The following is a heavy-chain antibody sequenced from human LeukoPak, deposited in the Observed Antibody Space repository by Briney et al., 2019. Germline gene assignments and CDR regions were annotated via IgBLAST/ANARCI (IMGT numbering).Heavy chain of an antibody. D-gene: IGHD3-3*01. CDR2: IKQDGSEK. J-gene: IGHJ5*02. V-gene: IGHV3-7*01. Sequence: PGGSLRLSCAASGFTFSSYWMGWVRQTPGKGLEWVANIKQDGSEKYYVDSVKGRFTISRDNAKNSLYLQMNSLRAEDTAVYYCARASYRYDFWSGYYPPYWFDPWGQGTLVTVSS. CDR3: ARASYRYDFWSGYYPPYWFDP. CDR1: GFTFSSYW.